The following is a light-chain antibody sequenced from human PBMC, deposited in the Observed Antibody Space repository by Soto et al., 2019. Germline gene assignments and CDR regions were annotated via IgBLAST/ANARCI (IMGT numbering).Light chain of an antibody. Sequence: QLIQSPSYVSAFVGHRLTITFLASQSIGSYFNWYKQKXGKAPKXXSYAASALESGVPSRVSGSGSGTDFTLTISSLQPGDFETYYCQQSYSTPWTFGQGTKVDIK. CDR2: AAS. V-gene: IGKV1-39*01. CDR1: QSIGSY. J-gene: IGKJ1*01. CDR3: QQSYSTPWT.